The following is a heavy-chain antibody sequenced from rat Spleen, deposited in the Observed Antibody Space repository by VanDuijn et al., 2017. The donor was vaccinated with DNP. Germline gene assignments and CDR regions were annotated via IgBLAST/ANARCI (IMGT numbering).Heavy chain of an antibody. CDR2: ISYEGSST. Sequence: EVQLVESGVGLVQPGRSLKLSCAASGFTFSDYYMAWVRQAPKKGLEWVASISYEGSSTYYGDSVKGRFTISRDNAKSTLYLQMNSLRSEDTATYYCARPFRGTGVMDAWGQGASVTVSS. J-gene: IGHJ4*01. V-gene: IGHV5-22*01. CDR3: ARPFRGTGVMDA. D-gene: IGHD4-3*01. CDR1: GFTFSDYY.